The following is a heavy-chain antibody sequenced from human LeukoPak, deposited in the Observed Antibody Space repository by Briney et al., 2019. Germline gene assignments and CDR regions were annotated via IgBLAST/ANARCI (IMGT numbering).Heavy chain of an antibody. J-gene: IGHJ4*02. Sequence: GGSLRLSCAASGFTFSSYAMSWVRKAPGKGLEWVAKIKQDGSEKYYVDSVKGRFTLSRDNAKNSLYLQMNSLRAEDTAVYYCARGPTRANSSDYWGQGTLVTVSS. CDR2: IKQDGSEK. CDR1: GFTFSSYA. D-gene: IGHD2/OR15-2a*01. V-gene: IGHV3-7*01. CDR3: ARGPTRANSSDY.